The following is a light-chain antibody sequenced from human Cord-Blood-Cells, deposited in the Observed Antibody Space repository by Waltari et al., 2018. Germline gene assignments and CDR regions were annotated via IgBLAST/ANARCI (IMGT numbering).Light chain of an antibody. CDR1: QSISSW. J-gene: IGKJ2*01. V-gene: IGKV1-5*01. CDR2: DAS. CDR3: QQYNSYSYT. Sequence: DIKSTKSPSTLCSSGSDRVTITCRASQSISSWLAWYQQKQAKAPKLLIYDASSLESGVPSRFSGSGSGTEFTLTISSLQPDDFATYYCQQYNSYSYTFGQGTKLEIK.